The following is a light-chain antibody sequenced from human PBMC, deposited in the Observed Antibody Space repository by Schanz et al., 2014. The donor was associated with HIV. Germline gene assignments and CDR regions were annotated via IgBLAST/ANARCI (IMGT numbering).Light chain of an antibody. J-gene: IGKJ2*01. CDR2: KVS. CDR3: MQALQTLVYT. CDR1: QSLVFSDGNTY. Sequence: DVVLTQSPLSLPVTLGQPASISCRSSQSLVFSDGNTYLSWFQQRPGQSPRRLIYKVSNRDSGVPDRFSGSGSGTDFTLKISRVEAEDVGVYYCMQALQTLVYTFGQGTKLEIK. V-gene: IGKV2-30*01.